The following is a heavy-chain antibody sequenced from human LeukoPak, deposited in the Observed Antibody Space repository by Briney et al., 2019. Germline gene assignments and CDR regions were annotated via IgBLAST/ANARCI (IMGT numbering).Heavy chain of an antibody. CDR1: GFTFRSYG. CDR2: IWYDGSNK. CDR3: ARDNSSHAFDI. J-gene: IGHJ3*02. V-gene: IGHV3-33*01. Sequence: GRSLRLSCAASGFTFRSYGMHWVRQAPGKGLEWVAVIWYDGSNKYYADSVKGRFTISRDNSKNTLYLQMNGLRAEDTAVYYCARDNSSHAFDIWGQGTMVTASS. D-gene: IGHD6-13*01.